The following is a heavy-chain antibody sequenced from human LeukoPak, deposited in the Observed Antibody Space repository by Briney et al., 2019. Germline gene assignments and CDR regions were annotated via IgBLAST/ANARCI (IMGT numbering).Heavy chain of an antibody. CDR2: ITGSGGTT. CDR1: GFPFRSYA. V-gene: IGHV3-23*01. J-gene: IGHJ4*02. CDR3: AKDGNWARFEN. Sequence: GGSLRLSCEGSGFPFRSYAMNWVRRAPGKGLEWVSGITGSGGTTYYADSVKGRFTISRDNSKNTLYLQMNSPRAEDTAAYYCAKDGNWARFENWGQGTLVTVSS. D-gene: IGHD7-27*01.